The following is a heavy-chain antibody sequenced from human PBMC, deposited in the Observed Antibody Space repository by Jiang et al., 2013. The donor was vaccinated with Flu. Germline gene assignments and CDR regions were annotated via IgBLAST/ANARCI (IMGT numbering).Heavy chain of an antibody. CDR1: GFTFSSYG. J-gene: IGHJ4*02. D-gene: IGHD1-26*01. Sequence: VQLLESGGGVVQPGRSLRLSCAASGFTFSSYGMHWVRQAPGKGLEWVAVIWYDGSNKYYADSVKGRFTISRDNSKNTLFLQMNSLRAEDTAVYYCAGEDGSFRFDYWGQGTLVTVSS. V-gene: IGHV3-33*01. CDR2: IWYDGSNK. CDR3: AGEDGSFRFDY.